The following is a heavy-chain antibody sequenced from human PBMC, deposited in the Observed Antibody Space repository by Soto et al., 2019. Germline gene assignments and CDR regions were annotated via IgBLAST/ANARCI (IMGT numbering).Heavy chain of an antibody. Sequence: EVQLVESGGGLVQPGGSLRLSCAASGFTFSRHWMHWVRQPPGKRPVWVSRINTDGSDTIYADAVKGRLPISRDNAKNTLSLQMTSLRAEDTAVYYCVRGGNYGDYFDYWGQGTLVTVSS. V-gene: IGHV3-74*01. CDR3: VRGGNYGDYFDY. CDR1: GFTFSRHW. D-gene: IGHD4-17*01. CDR2: INTDGSDT. J-gene: IGHJ4*02.